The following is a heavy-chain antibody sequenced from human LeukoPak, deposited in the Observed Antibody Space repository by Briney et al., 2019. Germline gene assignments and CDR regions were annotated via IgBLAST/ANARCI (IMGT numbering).Heavy chain of an antibody. CDR1: GFTFSSYN. D-gene: IGHD6-19*01. CDR3: ARDGGYADLDY. J-gene: IGHJ4*02. CDR2: ITYDETIT. V-gene: IGHV3-30-3*01. Sequence: GGSLRLSCAASGFTFSSYNLHWVRQAPGKGLEWVALITYDETITYHADSVKGRFTISRDNAKNSLYLQMNSLRAEDTAVYYCARDGGYADLDYWGQGTLVTVSS.